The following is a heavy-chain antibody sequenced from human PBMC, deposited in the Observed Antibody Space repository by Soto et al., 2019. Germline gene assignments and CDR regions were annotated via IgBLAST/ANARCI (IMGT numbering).Heavy chain of an antibody. D-gene: IGHD6-6*01. CDR3: ARAYSSSPTYYYYGMDV. J-gene: IGHJ6*02. CDR1: GGSISSGGYY. V-gene: IGHV4-31*03. CDR2: IYYSGST. Sequence: PSETLSLTCTVSGGSISSGGYYWSWIRQHPGKGLEWIGYIYYSGSTYYNPSLKSRVTISVDTSKNQFSLKLSSVTAADTAVYYCARAYSSSPTYYYYGMDVWGQGTTVTVYS.